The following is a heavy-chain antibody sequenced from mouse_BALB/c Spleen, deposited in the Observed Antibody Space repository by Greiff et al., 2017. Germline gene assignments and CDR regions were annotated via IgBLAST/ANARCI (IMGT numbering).Heavy chain of an antibody. V-gene: IGHV5-17*02. CDR3: ARSGEGFAY. Sequence: EVQLVESGGGLVQPGGSRKLSCAASGFTFSSFGMHWVRQAPEKGLEWVAYISSGSSTIYYADTVKGRFTISRDNPKNTLFLQMTSLRSEDTAMYYCARSGEGFAYWGQGTLVTVSA. CDR1: GFTFSSFG. CDR2: ISSGSSTI. J-gene: IGHJ3*01.